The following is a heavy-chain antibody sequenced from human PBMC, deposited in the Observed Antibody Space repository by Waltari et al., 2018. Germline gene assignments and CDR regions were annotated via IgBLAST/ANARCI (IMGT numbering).Heavy chain of an antibody. V-gene: IGHV3-21*01. CDR1: DFTGCPFSTYT. CDR2: ITTSGNYI. Sequence: DVHLVASGGGLVEPGGSLRLSCGASDFTGCPFSTYTMKWVRQVPGKGLQWLSSITTSGNYIYYADSVKGRFTVSRDNVKNAMYLQMNSLRGDDTGFYYCATDVPAMKWGQGTLVTVSP. J-gene: IGHJ4*02. CDR3: ATDVPAMK.